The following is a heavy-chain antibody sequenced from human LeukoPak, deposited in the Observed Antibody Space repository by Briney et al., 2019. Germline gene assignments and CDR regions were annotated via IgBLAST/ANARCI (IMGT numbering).Heavy chain of an antibody. D-gene: IGHD6-19*01. CDR3: ARGSSGWYGFDP. CDR1: GFTFSSYS. CDR2: ISSSSSTI. V-gene: IGHV3-48*02. Sequence: PGGSLRLSCAASGFTFSSYSMNWVRQAPGKGLEWVPYISSSSSTIYYADSVKGRFTISRDNAKNSLYLQMNSLRDEDTAVYYCARGSSGWYGFDPWGQGTLVTVSS. J-gene: IGHJ5*02.